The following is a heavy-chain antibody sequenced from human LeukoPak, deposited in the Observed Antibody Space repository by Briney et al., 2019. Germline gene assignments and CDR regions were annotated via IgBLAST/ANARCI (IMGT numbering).Heavy chain of an antibody. Sequence: PSETLSLTCVVSGGSISSTNWWSWVRQPPGKGLEWIGEIYHSGSTNYNPSLKSRVIISVDKSKNQFSLKLSSVTAADTAVYYCARAPWAYGNYVHAFDIWGQGTMVTVSS. CDR1: GGSISSTNW. J-gene: IGHJ3*02. V-gene: IGHV4-4*02. CDR2: IYHSGST. CDR3: ARAPWAYGNYVHAFDI. D-gene: IGHD4-11*01.